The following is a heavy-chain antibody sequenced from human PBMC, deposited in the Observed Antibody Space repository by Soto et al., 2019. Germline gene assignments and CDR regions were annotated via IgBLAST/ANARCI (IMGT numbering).Heavy chain of an antibody. Sequence: SETLSLTCIVSGESISSSSYYWGWIRQPPGKGLEWIGSIYYSGRTYSNPSFKSRVTISIDTSKNHFSLKLSSVTATDTAVYYCARQRTTVVIQAHFDHWGQGALVTVSS. D-gene: IGHD2-21*01. CDR1: GESISSSSYY. V-gene: IGHV4-39*01. J-gene: IGHJ4*02. CDR2: IYYSGRT. CDR3: ARQRTTVVIQAHFDH.